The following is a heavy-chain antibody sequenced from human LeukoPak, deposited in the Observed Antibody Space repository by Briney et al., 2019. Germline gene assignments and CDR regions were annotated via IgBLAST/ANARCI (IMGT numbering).Heavy chain of an antibody. CDR1: GGTFSIYA. CDR2: IIPIFGTA. V-gene: IGHV1-69*13. J-gene: IGHJ6*04. Sequence: SVKVSCKASGGTFSIYAISWVRQAPGQGLEWMGGIIPIFGTANYAQKLQGRVTITADESTSTAYMELSSLRSEDTALYYCARGGDYTGGSCYSAHLDVWGKGTTVTVSS. CDR3: ARGGDYTGGSCYSAHLDV. D-gene: IGHD2-15*01.